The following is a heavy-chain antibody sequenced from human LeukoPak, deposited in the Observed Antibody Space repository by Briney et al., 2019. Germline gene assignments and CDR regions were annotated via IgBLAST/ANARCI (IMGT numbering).Heavy chain of an antibody. CDR2: IWYDGSNK. Sequence: PGGSLRLSCAASGFTFSSYGMHWVRQAPGKGLEWVAVIWYDGSNKYYADSVEGRFTISRDNSKNTLYLQMNSLRAEDTAVYYCARDHQPYQLLFGRYYYYGMDVWGQGTTVTVSS. CDR3: ARDHQPYQLLFGRYYYYGMDV. D-gene: IGHD2-2*01. J-gene: IGHJ6*02. V-gene: IGHV3-33*01. CDR1: GFTFSSYG.